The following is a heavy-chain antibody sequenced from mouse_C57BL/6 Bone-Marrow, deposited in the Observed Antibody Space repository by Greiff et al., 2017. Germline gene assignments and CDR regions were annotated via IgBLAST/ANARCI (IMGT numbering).Heavy chain of an antibody. CDR2: IDPSDSYT. CDR1: GYTFTSYW. Sequence: QVQLQQPGAELVMPGASVKLSCKASGYTFTSYWMHWVKQRPGQGLEWIGEIDPSDSYTNYNQKFKGKSTLTVDKSSSTAYMQLSSLTSEDSAVYYCARDYYGSSYWSYYFDYWGQGTTLTVSS. V-gene: IGHV1-69*01. D-gene: IGHD1-1*01. CDR3: ARDYYGSSYWSYYFDY. J-gene: IGHJ2*01.